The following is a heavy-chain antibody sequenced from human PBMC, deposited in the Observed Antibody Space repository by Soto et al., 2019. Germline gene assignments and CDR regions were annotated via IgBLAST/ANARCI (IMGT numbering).Heavy chain of an antibody. J-gene: IGHJ2*01. CDR3: AKPGARGYSYGGYWYFDL. D-gene: IGHD5-18*01. CDR2: ISYDGSNK. V-gene: IGHV3-30*18. Sequence: QVQLVESGGGVVQPGRSLRLSCAASGFTFSSYGMHWVRQAPGKGLEWVAVISYDGSNKYYADSVKGRFTISRDNSKNTLYLQMNSLRAEDTAVYYCAKPGARGYSYGGYWYFDLWGRGTLVTVSS. CDR1: GFTFSSYG.